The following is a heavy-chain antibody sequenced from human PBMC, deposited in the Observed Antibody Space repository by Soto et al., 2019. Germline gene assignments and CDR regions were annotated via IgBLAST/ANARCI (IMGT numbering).Heavy chain of an antibody. CDR3: ATWRFDY. CDR2: TYYRSKWYN. Sequence: LTCAISGDSASSNSAAWNWIRHSPSRGLEWLGRTYYRSKWYNDYAVSMRSRITINPDTTKNQFSLQLNSATPEDTAVYYCATWRFDYWGQGTLVTVSS. V-gene: IGHV6-1*01. J-gene: IGHJ4*02. CDR1: GDSASSNSAA.